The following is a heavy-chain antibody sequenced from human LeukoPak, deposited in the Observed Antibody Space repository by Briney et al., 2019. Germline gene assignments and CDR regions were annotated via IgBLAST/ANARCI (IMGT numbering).Heavy chain of an antibody. J-gene: IGHJ4*02. D-gene: IGHD3-3*01. CDR3: ARVYYDFWSGYPISGFDY. Sequence: SQTLSLTCTVSGGSISSGDYYWSWIRQPPGKGLEWIGYIYYSGSTYYNPSLKSRVTISVDTSKNQFSLKLSSVTAADTAVYYCARVYYDFWSGYPISGFDYWGQGTLVTVSS. V-gene: IGHV4-30-4*08. CDR2: IYYSGST. CDR1: GGSISSGDYY.